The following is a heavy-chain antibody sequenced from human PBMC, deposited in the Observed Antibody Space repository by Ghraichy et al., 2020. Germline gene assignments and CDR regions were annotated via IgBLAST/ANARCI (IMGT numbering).Heavy chain of an antibody. CDR1: GFTFSSYG. CDR3: ARALAAAEYY. D-gene: IGHD6-13*01. J-gene: IGHJ4*02. V-gene: IGHV3-30*02. Sequence: LSLTCAASGFTFSSYGMHWVRQAPGKGLEWVAFIRYDGTNEYYTDSVKGRFTISRDNSNSTLYLQMNSLRAEDTAVYYCARALAAAEYYWGQGTLVTVSS. CDR2: IRYDGTNE.